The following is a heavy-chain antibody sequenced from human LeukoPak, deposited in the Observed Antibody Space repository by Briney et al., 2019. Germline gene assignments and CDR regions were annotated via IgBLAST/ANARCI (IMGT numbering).Heavy chain of an antibody. CDR3: ARRYDSSGYYYYYYYYYMDV. CDR1: GGSISSYY. D-gene: IGHD3-22*01. Sequence: ETLSLTCTVSGGSISSYYWSWVRQAPGKGLEWVANIKQDGSEKYYVDSVKGRFTISRDNAKNSLYLQMNSLRAEDTAVYYCARRYDSSGYYYYYYYYYMDVWGKGTTVTVSS. CDR2: IKQDGSEK. V-gene: IGHV3-7*01. J-gene: IGHJ6*03.